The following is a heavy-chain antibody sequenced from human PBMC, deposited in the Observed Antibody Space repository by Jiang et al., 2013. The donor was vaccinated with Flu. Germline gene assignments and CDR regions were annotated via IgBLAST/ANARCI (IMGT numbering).Heavy chain of an antibody. CDR2: LYSSGNT. J-gene: IGHJ5*02. Sequence: GSGLVKPSQTLSLTCTVSGDSISNGSYYWSWLRQPAGKGLEWIGRLYSSGNTNYNPSLKSRLTISLDTSKNQFSLKLTSVTAADTAVYYCARWSTFRFDPWGQGTLVTVSS. D-gene: IGHD5/OR15-5a*01. CDR3: ARWSTFRFDP. V-gene: IGHV4-61*02. CDR1: GDSISNGSYY.